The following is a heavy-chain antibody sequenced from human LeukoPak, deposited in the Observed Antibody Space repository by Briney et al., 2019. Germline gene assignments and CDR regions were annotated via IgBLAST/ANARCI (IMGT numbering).Heavy chain of an antibody. CDR3: ARQVTVAGFDY. D-gene: IGHD6-19*01. CDR2: IWYDGSNK. Sequence: GGSLRLSCAASGFTFSGYGMHWVRQAPGKGLEWVAVIWYDGSNKYYADSVKGRFTISRDNSKNTLYLQMNSLRAEDTAVYYCARQVTVAGFDYWGQGTLVTVSS. J-gene: IGHJ4*02. CDR1: GFTFSGYG. V-gene: IGHV3-33*01.